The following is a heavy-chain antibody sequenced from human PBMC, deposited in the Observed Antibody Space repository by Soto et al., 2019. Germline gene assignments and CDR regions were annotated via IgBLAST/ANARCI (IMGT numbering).Heavy chain of an antibody. CDR3: ARGYDTIRWYYFEH. J-gene: IGHJ4*02. Sequence: SSETLSLTCTVSGGSISSSSYYWAWVRQPPGKGLEWIGSIYYSGTTYYNPSLKSRGTISLDTSKNQFYLKLNSVTAADTAVYYCARGYDTIRWYYFEHWGQGKLVTVSS. D-gene: IGHD2-15*01. CDR2: IYYSGTT. V-gene: IGHV4-39*07. CDR1: GGSISSSSYY.